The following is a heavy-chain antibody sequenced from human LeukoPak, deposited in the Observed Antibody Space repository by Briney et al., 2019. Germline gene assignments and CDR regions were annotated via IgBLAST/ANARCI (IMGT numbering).Heavy chain of an antibody. CDR1: RFTFSSYA. CDR2: ISGSGGST. V-gene: IGHV3-23*01. CDR3: AKLSSGWYYYFDY. Sequence: GGSLRLSCAASRFTFSSYAMSWVRQAPGKGLEWVSAISGSGGSTYYADSVKGRFTISRDNSKNTLYLQMNSLRAEDTAVYYCAKLSSGWYYYFDYWGQGTLVTVSS. J-gene: IGHJ4*02. D-gene: IGHD6-19*01.